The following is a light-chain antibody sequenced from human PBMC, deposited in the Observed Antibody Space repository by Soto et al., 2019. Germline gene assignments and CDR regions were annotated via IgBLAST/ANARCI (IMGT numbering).Light chain of an antibody. CDR3: QLYGNSPPFT. V-gene: IGKV3-20*01. Sequence: EIVLTQSPGTLSLSPGERVTLSCGASQRVTNNYLAWYRHRPGQALRLLIYGASHRVTGLPYRFSGSGSGTDFALTSSRLEPEDFDVYYCQLYGNSPPFTFGPGTKVEIK. J-gene: IGKJ3*01. CDR2: GAS. CDR1: QRVTNNY.